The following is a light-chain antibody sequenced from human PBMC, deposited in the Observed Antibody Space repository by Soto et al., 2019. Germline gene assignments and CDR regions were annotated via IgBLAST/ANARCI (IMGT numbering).Light chain of an antibody. CDR2: LGS. CDR3: MQTLQSRIT. Sequence: DVVMTQSPLSLPVTPGEPASISCRSSQSLLHSNGYNYLDWYLQNPGQSPQLLIYLGSNRASGVPDRFSGSGSGTDFTLKISRVEAGDVGVYYCMQTLQSRITFGQGTRLEIK. CDR1: QSLLHSNGYNY. J-gene: IGKJ5*01. V-gene: IGKV2-28*01.